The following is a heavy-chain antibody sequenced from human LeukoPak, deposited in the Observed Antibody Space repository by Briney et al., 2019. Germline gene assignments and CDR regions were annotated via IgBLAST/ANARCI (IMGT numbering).Heavy chain of an antibody. J-gene: IGHJ5*02. CDR1: GGTFSSYA. CDR2: IIHIFATA. Sequence: SVKVSCKASGGTFSSYAISWVRQAPGQGLEWVGGIIHIFATANYAQKFQGRVTITTDDSTSTAYMELSSLRSEDTAVYYCARERTRQRPHIVVVTATWSDPWGQGTLVTVSS. V-gene: IGHV1-69*05. CDR3: ARERTRQRPHIVVVTATWSDP. D-gene: IGHD2-21*02.